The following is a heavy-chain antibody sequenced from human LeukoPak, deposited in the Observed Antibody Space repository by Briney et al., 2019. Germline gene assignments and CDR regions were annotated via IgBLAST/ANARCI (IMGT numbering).Heavy chain of an antibody. CDR1: GFTFSSYA. CDR2: ISYDGSNK. CDR3: AREGWGYSSSWYRAIYYYYYYYMDV. D-gene: IGHD6-13*01. J-gene: IGHJ6*03. Sequence: PGGSLRLSCAASGFTFSSYAMHWVRQAPGKGLEWVAVISYDGSNKYYADSVKGRFTISRDNSKNTLYLQMNSLRAEDTAVYYCAREGWGYSSSWYRAIYYYYYYYMDVWGKGTTVTVSS. V-gene: IGHV3-30*04.